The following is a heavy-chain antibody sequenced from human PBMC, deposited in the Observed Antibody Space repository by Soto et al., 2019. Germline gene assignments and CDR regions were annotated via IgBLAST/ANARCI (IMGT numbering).Heavy chain of an antibody. CDR2: IRQDGSEK. CDR3: ARGRTGGY. Sequence: EVQLVESGGGLVQPGGSLRLSCEASGFTFSSYWMTWVRQAPGKGLEWVANIRQDGSEKYYVASVKGRFTISRDNAKNSLYLQMNSLRAEDTAVYYCARGRTGGYWGQGTLVTVSS. J-gene: IGHJ4*02. D-gene: IGHD1-1*01. CDR1: GFTFSSYW. V-gene: IGHV3-7*04.